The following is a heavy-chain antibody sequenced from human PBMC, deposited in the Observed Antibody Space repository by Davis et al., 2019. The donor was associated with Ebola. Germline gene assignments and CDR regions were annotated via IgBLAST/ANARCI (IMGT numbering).Heavy chain of an antibody. V-gene: IGHV4-31*03. D-gene: IGHD3-3*01. CDR3: ARGDDFWSGYFTPFDY. J-gene: IGHJ4*02. CDR1: GGSISSGGYY. Sequence: SETLSLTCTVSGGSISSGGYYCSWIRQHPGKGLEWIGYIYYSGSTNYNPSLKSRVTISVDTSKNQFSLKLSSVTAADTAVYYCARGDDFWSGYFTPFDYWGQGTLVTVSS. CDR2: IYYSGST.